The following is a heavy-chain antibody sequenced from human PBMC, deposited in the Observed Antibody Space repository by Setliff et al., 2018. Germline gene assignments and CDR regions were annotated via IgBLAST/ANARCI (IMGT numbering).Heavy chain of an antibody. V-gene: IGHV4-34*01. D-gene: IGHD2-21*01. CDR1: GGSFSGYQ. CDR3: ARAQVVFAISAPVWYFEV. J-gene: IGHJ2*01. Sequence: SETLSLTCAVYGGSFSGYQWTWIRQPPGKGLEWVGEINHSGSTNYNPSLKSRVSISVEKSKNQFSLILTSVTAADTAVYYCARAQVVFAISAPVWYFEVWGRGTQVTVSS. CDR2: INHSGST.